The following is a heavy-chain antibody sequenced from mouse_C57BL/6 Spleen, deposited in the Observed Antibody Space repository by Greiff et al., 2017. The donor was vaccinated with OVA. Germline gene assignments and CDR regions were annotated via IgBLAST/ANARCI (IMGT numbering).Heavy chain of an antibody. V-gene: IGHV1-15*01. CDR2: IDPETGGT. Sequence: VKLLESGAELVRPGASVTLSCKASGYTFTDYEMHWVKQTPVHGLEWIGAIDPETGGTAYNQKFKGKAILTADKSSSTAYMELRSLTSEDSAVYYCTRSGWEDYWGQGTTLTVSS. CDR3: TRSGWEDY. J-gene: IGHJ2*01. D-gene: IGHD2-3*01. CDR1: GYTFTDYE.